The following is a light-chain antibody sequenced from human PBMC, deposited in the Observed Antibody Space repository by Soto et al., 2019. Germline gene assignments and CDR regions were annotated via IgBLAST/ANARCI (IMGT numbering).Light chain of an antibody. V-gene: IGKV3-11*01. CDR3: QQRSSWPPIT. Sequence: ESVLTQSPATLSLSPGDRATLSCRASQNIDNYLAWYQQKPGQAPRLLIYDASNRASGIPSRFSGSGSGTDFTLTISSLEPEDFAVYYCQQRSSWPPITFGGGTKVDIK. CDR1: QNIDNY. J-gene: IGKJ4*01. CDR2: DAS.